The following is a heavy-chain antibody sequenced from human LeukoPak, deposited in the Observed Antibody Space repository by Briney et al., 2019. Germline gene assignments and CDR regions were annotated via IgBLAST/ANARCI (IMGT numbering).Heavy chain of an antibody. CDR1: GVSFEDYY. J-gene: IGHJ4*02. V-gene: IGHV4-34*01. D-gene: IGHD4-17*01. CDR2: INHSGYT. CDR3: TRMTTGHDY. Sequence: PSETLSLTRAVSGVSFEDYYWAWVRQTPGKGLEWIGEINHSGYTNDSPSLKSRVTLSIDTSRKQFSLNLRSVTVADAGTYYCTRMTTGHDYWGQGTLVTVSS.